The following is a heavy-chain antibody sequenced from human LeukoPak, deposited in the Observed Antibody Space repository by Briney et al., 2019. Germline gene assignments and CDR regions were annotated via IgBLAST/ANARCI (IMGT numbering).Heavy chain of an antibody. Sequence: ASVKVSCKASGYTFTSYYMHWVRQAPGQGLEWMGIINPSGGSTSYAQKLQGRVTMTTDTSTSTAYMELRSLRSDDTAVYYCARDPVGGSSWSYYYYYYMDVWGKGTTVTVSS. CDR1: GYTFTSYY. J-gene: IGHJ6*03. V-gene: IGHV1-46*01. D-gene: IGHD6-13*01. CDR2: INPSGGST. CDR3: ARDPVGGSSWSYYYYYYMDV.